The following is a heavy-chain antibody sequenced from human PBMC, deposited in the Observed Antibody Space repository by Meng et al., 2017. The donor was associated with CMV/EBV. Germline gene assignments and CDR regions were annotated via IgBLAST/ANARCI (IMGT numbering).Heavy chain of an antibody. CDR2: ISSNGGST. Sequence: IHWVRQAPVKGLEYVSAISSNGGSTYYADSVKGRFTISRDNSKNTLYLQMGSLRAEDMAVYYCARDFTPSSDYDFWSGYYKFNWFDPWGQGTLVTVSS. CDR3: ARDFTPSSDYDFWSGYYKFNWFDP. J-gene: IGHJ5*02. V-gene: IGHV3-64*02. D-gene: IGHD3-3*01.